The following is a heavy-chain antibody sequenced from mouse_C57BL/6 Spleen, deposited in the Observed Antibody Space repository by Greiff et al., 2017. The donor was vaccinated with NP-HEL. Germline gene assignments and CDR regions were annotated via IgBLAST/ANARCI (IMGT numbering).Heavy chain of an antibody. Sequence: DVMLVESGGGLVQPGGSLSLSCAASGFTFTDYYMSWVRQPPGKALEWLGFIRNKANGYTTEYSASVKGRFTISRDNSQSILYLQMNALRAEDSATYYCAISGYGAWFAYWGQGTLVTVSA. CDR2: IRNKANGYTT. CDR3: AISGYGAWFAY. V-gene: IGHV7-3*01. CDR1: GFTFTDYY. J-gene: IGHJ3*01. D-gene: IGHD3-1*01.